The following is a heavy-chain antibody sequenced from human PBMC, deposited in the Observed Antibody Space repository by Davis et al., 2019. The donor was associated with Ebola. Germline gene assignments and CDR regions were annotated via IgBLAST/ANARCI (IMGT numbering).Heavy chain of an antibody. D-gene: IGHD6-13*01. V-gene: IGHV1-18*01. CDR3: GRAADDIYYYGMDV. CDR1: GYTFISYG. Sequence: ASVKVSCKASGYTFISYGISWVRQAPGQGLEWMGWISAYNGNTNYAQTPQGRVTTTTDTSTSTAYMELRSLRSDDTAVYYCGRAADDIYYYGMDVWGQGTTVTVSS. J-gene: IGHJ6*02. CDR2: ISAYNGNT.